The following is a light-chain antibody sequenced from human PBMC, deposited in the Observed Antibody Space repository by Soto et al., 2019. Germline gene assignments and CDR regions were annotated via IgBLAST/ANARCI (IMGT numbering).Light chain of an antibody. Sequence: EIVLTQSPATLSASPGERATLSCRASQSVGNNFAWYQQKPGQAPRLLIFAASTRATGVPARFSGSGSGTEFTIISNSLQSEDFGVYYCQQYGDWPLTFGGGAKVEIE. J-gene: IGKJ4*01. CDR1: QSVGNN. V-gene: IGKV3-15*01. CDR2: AAS. CDR3: QQYGDWPLT.